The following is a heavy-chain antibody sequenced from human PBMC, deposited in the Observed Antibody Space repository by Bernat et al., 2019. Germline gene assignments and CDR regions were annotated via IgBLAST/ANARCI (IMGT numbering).Heavy chain of an antibody. V-gene: IGHV4-61*01. J-gene: IGHJ4*02. CDR3: ARDLTYYYDSSGPRFDY. D-gene: IGHD3-22*01. Sequence: QVQLQESGPGLVKPSETLSLTCTVSGGSVSSGSYYWSWIRQPPGKGLEWIGYIHYSGSTNYNPSLKSRVTISVDTSKNQFSLKLSSVTAADTAVYYCARDLTYYYDSSGPRFDYRGQGTLVTVSS. CDR2: IHYSGST. CDR1: GGSVSSGSYY.